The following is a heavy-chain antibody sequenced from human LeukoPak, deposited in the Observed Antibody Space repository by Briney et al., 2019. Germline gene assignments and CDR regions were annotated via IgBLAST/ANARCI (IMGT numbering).Heavy chain of an antibody. Sequence: ASAKVSCKASGYTVTSYAMNWVRQAPGQGLEWMGWINTNTGNPTYAQGFTGRFVFSLDTSVSTAYLQISSLKAEDTAVYYCARGSYGDYGGNYYYYGMDVWGQGTTVTVSS. CDR3: ARGSYGDYGGNYYYYGMDV. CDR2: INTNTGNP. CDR1: GYTVTSYA. V-gene: IGHV7-4-1*02. D-gene: IGHD4-17*01. J-gene: IGHJ6*02.